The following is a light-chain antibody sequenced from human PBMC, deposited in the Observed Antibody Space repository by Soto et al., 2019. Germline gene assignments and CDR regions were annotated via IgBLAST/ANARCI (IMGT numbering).Light chain of an antibody. V-gene: IGLV1-40*01. Sequence: QSVLTQPPSVSGAPGQRVTVSCTGSSSNIGAGHHLHLYPQLPGTAPKLLIYNNDNRPSGVPDRFSGSQAGTSASLAISGRKAEDEAESYGQSYDTSLSDVLFGGGTKRTVL. J-gene: IGLJ2*01. CDR3: QSYDTSLSDVL. CDR2: NND. CDR1: SSNIGAGHH.